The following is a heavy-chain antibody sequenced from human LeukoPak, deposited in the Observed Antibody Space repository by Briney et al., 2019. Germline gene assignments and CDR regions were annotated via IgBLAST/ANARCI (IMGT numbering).Heavy chain of an antibody. CDR3: ARLGYYFDY. V-gene: IGHV4-59*08. CDR2: IYYSGST. D-gene: IGHD3-16*01. CDR1: GGSISIYY. J-gene: IGHJ4*02. Sequence: PSETLSLTCTVSGGSISIYYWSWIRQPPGKGLEWIGYIYYSGSTNYNPSLKSRVTISVDTSKNQFSLKLSSVTAADTAVYYCARLGYYFDYWGQGTLVTVSS.